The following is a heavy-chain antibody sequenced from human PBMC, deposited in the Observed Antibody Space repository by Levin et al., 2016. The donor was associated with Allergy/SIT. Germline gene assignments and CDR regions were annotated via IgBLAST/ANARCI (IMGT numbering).Heavy chain of an antibody. CDR1: GYTFTSYA. D-gene: IGHD4-17*01. Sequence: SVKVSCKASGYTFTSYAMHWVRQAPGQRLEWMGWINAGNGNTKYSQKFQGRVTITRDTSASTAYMELSSLRSEDTAVYYCARIGTTVTTLLVWGKGTTVTVSS. V-gene: IGHV1-3*01. CDR3: ARIGTTVTTLLV. J-gene: IGHJ6*04. CDR2: INAGNGNT.